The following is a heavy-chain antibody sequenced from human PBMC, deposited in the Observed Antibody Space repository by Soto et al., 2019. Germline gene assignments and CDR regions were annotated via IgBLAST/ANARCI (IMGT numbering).Heavy chain of an antibody. CDR1: GGTFSSYT. CDR3: PREEYYYGSGDFFDY. CDR2: IIPILGIA. D-gene: IGHD3-10*01. V-gene: IGHV1-69*08. Sequence: QVQLVQSGAEVKKPGSSVKVSCKASGGTFSSYTISWVRQAPGQGLEWMGRIIPILGIANYAQKFQGRVTITSDKCTSTAYMELSSLRSDDTAVYYFPREEYYYGSGDFFDYWGQGTLVTVSS. J-gene: IGHJ4*02.